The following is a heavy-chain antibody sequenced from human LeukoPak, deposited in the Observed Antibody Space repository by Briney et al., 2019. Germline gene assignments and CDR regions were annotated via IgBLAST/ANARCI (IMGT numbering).Heavy chain of an antibody. V-gene: IGHV5-51*01. J-gene: IGHJ4*02. CDR1: GYNFTSYW. CDR2: IYPCDSDT. CDR3: ASYGSGSYPDY. Sequence: GESLKISCKNSGYNFTSYWIGWVRQMPGKGLEWMGIIYPCDSDTRYSPSFQGQVTISADKSINTAYLQWSSLKASDTAMYYCASYGSGSYPDYWGQGTLVTVSS. D-gene: IGHD3-10*01.